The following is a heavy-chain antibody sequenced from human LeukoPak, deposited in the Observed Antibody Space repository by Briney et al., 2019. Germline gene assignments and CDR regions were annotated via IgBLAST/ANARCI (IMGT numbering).Heavy chain of an antibody. Sequence: KASETLSLTCTVSGGSISSYYWSWIRQPPGKGLEWIGYIYYSGSTNYNPSLKSRVTISVDTSKNQFSLKLSSVTAADTAVYYCARGHWSSTPADYYYMDVWGKGTTVTVSS. D-gene: IGHD5/OR15-5a*01. CDR3: ARGHWSSTPADYYYMDV. J-gene: IGHJ6*03. V-gene: IGHV4-59*01. CDR1: GGSISSYY. CDR2: IYYSGST.